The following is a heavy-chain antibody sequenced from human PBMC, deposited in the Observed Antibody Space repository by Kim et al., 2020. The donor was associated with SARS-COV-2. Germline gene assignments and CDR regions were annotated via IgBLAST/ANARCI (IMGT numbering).Heavy chain of an antibody. Sequence: GGSLRLSCAASGFSVTKAWMNWVRQAPGKGLEWVGRITAAGATDFAAPVKGRFTISRDDSKNNLYLQMNSLKTEDTGGYYCSWGVGIGGPGTYFDYWGQG. J-gene: IGHJ4*02. D-gene: IGHD1-7*01. CDR3: SWGVGIGGPGTYFDY. CDR2: ITAAGAT. CDR1: GFSVTKAW. V-gene: IGHV3-15*01.